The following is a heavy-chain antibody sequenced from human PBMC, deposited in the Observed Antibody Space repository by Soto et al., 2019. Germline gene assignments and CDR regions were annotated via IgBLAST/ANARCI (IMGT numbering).Heavy chain of an antibody. D-gene: IGHD3-22*01. CDR3: ARVKGSGYHNWFDP. J-gene: IGHJ5*02. V-gene: IGHV1-69*13. CDR1: GGTFSSYT. Sequence: GASVKVSCKASGGTFSSYTISWVRQAPGLGLEWMGGIIPIFGTANYAQKFQGRVTITADESTSTAYMELRSLRSDDTAVYYCARVKGSGYHNWFDPWGQGTLVTVSS. CDR2: IIPIFGTA.